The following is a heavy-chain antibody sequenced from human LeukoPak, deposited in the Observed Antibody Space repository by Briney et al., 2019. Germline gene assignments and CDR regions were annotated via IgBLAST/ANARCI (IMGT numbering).Heavy chain of an antibody. Sequence: SVKVSCKASGYTFTGYYMHWVRQAPGQGLEWMGRINPNSGGTNYAQKFQGRVTMTRDTSISTAYMELSRLRSDDTAVYYCATRLGYSSSPERWGQGTMVTVSS. J-gene: IGHJ3*01. V-gene: IGHV1-2*06. CDR2: INPNSGGT. D-gene: IGHD6-13*01. CDR3: ATRLGYSSSPER. CDR1: GYTFTGYY.